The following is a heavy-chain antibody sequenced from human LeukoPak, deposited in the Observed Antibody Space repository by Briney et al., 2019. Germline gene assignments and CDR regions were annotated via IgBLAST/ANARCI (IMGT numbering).Heavy chain of an antibody. CDR1: GYTFTTYL. CDR2: LHPVTGGT. Sequence: PEASVKVSCKASGYTFTTYLIHWVRQAPGQGLEWMGELHPVTGGTNYAQKFQGRVTMTRDTSTSSVYLELSSLTSEDTAVYFCARDPANGRPDAYDIWGQGTRVTVSS. J-gene: IGHJ3*02. V-gene: IGHV1-46*01. D-gene: IGHD1-26*01. CDR3: ARDPANGRPDAYDI.